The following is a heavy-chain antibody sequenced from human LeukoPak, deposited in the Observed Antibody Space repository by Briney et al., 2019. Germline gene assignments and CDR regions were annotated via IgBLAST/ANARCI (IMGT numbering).Heavy chain of an antibody. D-gene: IGHD6-13*01. J-gene: IGHJ4*02. Sequence: GGSLRLSCAASGFTFSSYAMSWVRQAPGKGLEWVSVISGSGGSTYYADSVKGRFTISRDNSENTLHLQMNSLRAEDTAVYYCAKGGSSRYYFGYWGQGTLVTVYS. CDR1: GFTFSSYA. CDR3: AKGGSSRYYFGY. CDR2: ISGSGGST. V-gene: IGHV3-23*01.